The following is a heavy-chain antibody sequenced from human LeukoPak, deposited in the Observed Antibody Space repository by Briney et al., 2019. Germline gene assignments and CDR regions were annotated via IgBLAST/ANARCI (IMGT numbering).Heavy chain of an antibody. D-gene: IGHD2-15*01. V-gene: IGHV4-59*08. Sequence: SETLSLTCTVSGGSISSYYWGWTRQPPGEGLEWIGTIYHSGSTYYNPSLKSRVTISVDTSKNQFSLKMSSVTAADTAVYYCARMKGYCSGGSCYGNYYFDYWGQGTLVTASS. CDR3: ARMKGYCSGGSCYGNYYFDY. CDR2: IYHSGST. CDR1: GGSISSYY. J-gene: IGHJ4*02.